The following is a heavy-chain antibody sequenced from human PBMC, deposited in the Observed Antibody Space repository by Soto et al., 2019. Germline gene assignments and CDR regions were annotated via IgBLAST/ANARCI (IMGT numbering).Heavy chain of an antibody. CDR3: AREFIGAAQYIWFDP. V-gene: IGHV6-1*01. D-gene: IGHD6-13*01. Sequence: PSQTLSLTCAISGDSVSSKTVAWNWIRQSPSRGLEWLGRTHYRSKWYNDYAVSVKSRIIINPDTSKDQFSLHLSSVTPEDTAVYYCAREFIGAAQYIWFDPWGQGTQVTVSS. J-gene: IGHJ5*02. CDR1: GDSVSSKTVA. CDR2: THYRSKWYN.